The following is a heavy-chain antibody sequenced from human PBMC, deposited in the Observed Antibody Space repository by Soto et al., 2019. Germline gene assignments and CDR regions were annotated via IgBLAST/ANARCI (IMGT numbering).Heavy chain of an antibody. CDR2: ISYDGSNK. J-gene: IGHJ4*01. CDR1: GFTFSSYA. D-gene: IGHD3-22*01. Sequence: PGGNLRLSCASPGFTFSSYAMHWVRQAPGKGLEWVAVISYDGSNKYYADSVKGRFTISRDNSKNTLYLKMNSMRAEDTAVYYCARSFPMGHDSRGSQHDYFDYCG. V-gene: IGHV3-30-3*01. CDR3: ARSFPMGHDSRGSQHDYFDY.